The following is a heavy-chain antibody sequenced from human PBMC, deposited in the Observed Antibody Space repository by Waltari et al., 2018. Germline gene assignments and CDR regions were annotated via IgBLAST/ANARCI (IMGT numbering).Heavy chain of an antibody. V-gene: IGHV4-4*02. J-gene: IGHJ4*02. CDR2: VHRSGGT. Sequence: QLQLQQSGPGLVKPSESLSLTCAVSYDSMGERDFWSWVRQSPGQGLEWIGQVHRSGGTNYNPSLASRVTISVDTSKNQFSLKVPSPTAADTAIYYCARDRGRGLYLDSWGPGTLVTVSP. D-gene: IGHD2-15*01. CDR1: YDSMGERDF. CDR3: ARDRGRGLYLDS.